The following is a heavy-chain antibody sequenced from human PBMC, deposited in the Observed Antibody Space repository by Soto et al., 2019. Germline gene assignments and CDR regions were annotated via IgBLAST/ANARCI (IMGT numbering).Heavy chain of an antibody. CDR3: ARRGSGSYYDY. Sequence: EVQLLESGGGLVQPGGSLRLSCVASGFTFSSYAMRWVRQAPVKGLEWVSAISGSGGSTYYADSVKGRFTISRDNSKNTLYLQMNSLRAGDTGVYYCARRGSGSYYDYWGQGTLVTVSS. CDR2: ISGSGGST. D-gene: IGHD1-26*01. V-gene: IGHV3-23*01. J-gene: IGHJ4*02. CDR1: GFTFSSYA.